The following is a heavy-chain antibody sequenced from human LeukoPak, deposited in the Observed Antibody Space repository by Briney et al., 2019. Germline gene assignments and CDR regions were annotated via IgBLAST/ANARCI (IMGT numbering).Heavy chain of an antibody. J-gene: IGHJ6*04. Sequence: SGGSLRLSCAASGFTVSSNYMSWVRQAPGKGLEWVSAIYSGGSTYYADSVKGRFTISRDNSKNKLYLQMNSLRAEDAAVYYCARESQGDCSGGSCYSYGMDVWGKGTTVTVSS. D-gene: IGHD2-15*01. V-gene: IGHV3-53*01. CDR3: ARESQGDCSGGSCYSYGMDV. CDR1: GFTVSSNY. CDR2: IYSGGST.